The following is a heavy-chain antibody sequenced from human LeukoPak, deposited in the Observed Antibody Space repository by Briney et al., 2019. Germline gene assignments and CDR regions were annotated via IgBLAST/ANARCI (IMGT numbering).Heavy chain of an antibody. D-gene: IGHD6-19*01. Sequence: SETLSLTCAVYGGSFSGYYWSWIRQPPGKGLEWIGEINHSGSTNYNPSHKSRVTISVDTSKNQFSLKLSSVTAADTAVYYCARGPYSSGSDYWGQGTLVTVSS. V-gene: IGHV4-34*01. CDR3: ARGPYSSGSDY. CDR2: INHSGST. J-gene: IGHJ4*02. CDR1: GGSFSGYY.